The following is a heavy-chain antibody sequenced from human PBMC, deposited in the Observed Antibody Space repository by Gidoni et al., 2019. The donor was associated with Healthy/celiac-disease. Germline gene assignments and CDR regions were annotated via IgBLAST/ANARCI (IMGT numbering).Heavy chain of an antibody. V-gene: IGHV1-2*02. CDR3: ARDRAPEPTAYSSIAAPGV. D-gene: IGHD6-13*01. CDR2: INPNSGGT. CDR1: GYTFTGYY. Sequence: QVQLVQSGAEVKKPGASVKVSCKASGYTFTGYYMHWVRQAPGQGLEWMGWINPNSGGTNYAQKFQGRVTMTRDTSISTAYMELSRLRSDDTAVYYCARDRAPEPTAYSSIAAPGVWGQGTLVTVSS. J-gene: IGHJ4*02.